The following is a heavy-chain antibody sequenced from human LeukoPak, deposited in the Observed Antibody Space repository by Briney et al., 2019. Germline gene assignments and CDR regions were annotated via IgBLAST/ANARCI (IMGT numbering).Heavy chain of an antibody. CDR3: ARVGDKFATTDFDY. D-gene: IGHD3-3*01. Sequence: GGSLRPSCAASGFTFSSYEMNWVRQAPGKGLEWVSYISSSGSTIYYADSVKGRFTISRDNAKNSLYLQMNSLRAEDTAVYYCARVGDKFATTDFDYWGQGTLVTVSS. CDR1: GFTFSSYE. J-gene: IGHJ4*02. V-gene: IGHV3-48*03. CDR2: ISSSGSTI.